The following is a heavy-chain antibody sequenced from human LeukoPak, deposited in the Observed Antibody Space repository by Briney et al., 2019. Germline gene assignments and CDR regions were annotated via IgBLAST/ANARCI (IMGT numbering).Heavy chain of an antibody. D-gene: IGHD2-15*01. V-gene: IGHV4-4*07. CDR3: ARVHPTSYCSGGSCYYYYYMDV. J-gene: IGHJ6*03. Sequence: SETLSLTCTVSGGSISSYYWSWIRQPAGKGLEWIGRIYTSGSTNYNPSLKSRVTISVDTSKNQFSLKLSSVTAADTAVYYCARVHPTSYCSGGSCYYYYYMDVWGKGTTVTISS. CDR1: GGSISSYY. CDR2: IYTSGST.